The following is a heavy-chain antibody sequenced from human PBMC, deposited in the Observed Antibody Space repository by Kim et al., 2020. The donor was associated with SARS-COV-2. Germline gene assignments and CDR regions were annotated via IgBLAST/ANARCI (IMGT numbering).Heavy chain of an antibody. CDR1: GFTFTSFS. J-gene: IGHJ4*03. CDR3: ARAALRYFDWLPEDFDY. CDR2: IKQDGSEK. Sequence: GGSLRLSCAASGFTFTSFSMSWVRQAPGKGLEWVANIKQDGSEKYYMDSVKGRFTISRDNAKNSLYLQMNSLRAEDTAVYYCARAALRYFDWLPEDFDYWGQGTLVTVSS. V-gene: IGHV3-7*04. D-gene: IGHD3-9*01.